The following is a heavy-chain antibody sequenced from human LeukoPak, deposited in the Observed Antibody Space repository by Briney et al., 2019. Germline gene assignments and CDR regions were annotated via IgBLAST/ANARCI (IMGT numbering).Heavy chain of an antibody. CDR1: GYTFTSYD. V-gene: IGHV1-8*03. Sequence: ASVKVSCKASGYTFTSYDINWVRQATGQGLEWMGWMNPNSGNTGYAQKFQGRVTITRNTSISTAYMELSSQRSEDTAVYYCARGPTRRQTYTTKNWFDPWGQGTLVTVSS. CDR3: ARGPTRRQTYTTKNWFDP. CDR2: MNPNSGNT. J-gene: IGHJ5*02. D-gene: IGHD1-1*01.